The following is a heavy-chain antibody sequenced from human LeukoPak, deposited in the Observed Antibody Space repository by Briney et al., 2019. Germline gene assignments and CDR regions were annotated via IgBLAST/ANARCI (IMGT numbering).Heavy chain of an antibody. J-gene: IGHJ4*02. CDR2: INPNSGDT. V-gene: IGHV1-2*02. CDR3: ARVTMITFGNGLQY. CDR1: GYTFTVYY. Sequence: GASVEVSCKASGYTFTVYYMHWVRQAPGQGLEWVGWINPNSGDTNYAQKFQGRVTMTRGTSISTAYMELSRLRSDDTAVYYCARVTMITFGNGLQYWGQGTLVTVSS. D-gene: IGHD3-16*01.